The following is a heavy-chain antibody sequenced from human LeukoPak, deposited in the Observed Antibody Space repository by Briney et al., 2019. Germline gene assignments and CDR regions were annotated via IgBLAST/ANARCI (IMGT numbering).Heavy chain of an antibody. CDR3: ARSDYDILNGPDC. CDR2: ISWNSGSI. Sequence: GRSLRLSCAASGFTFDDYAMHWVRQAPGKGLEWVSGISWNSGSIGYADSVKGRFTISRDNAKNSLYLQMNSLRAEDTALYYCARSDYDILNGPDCWGQGTLVTVSS. V-gene: IGHV3-9*01. CDR1: GFTFDDYA. D-gene: IGHD3-9*01. J-gene: IGHJ4*02.